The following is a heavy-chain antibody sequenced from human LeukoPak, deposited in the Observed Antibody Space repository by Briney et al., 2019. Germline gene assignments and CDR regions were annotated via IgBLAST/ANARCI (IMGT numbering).Heavy chain of an antibody. CDR3: ARDLDGIAVAGTDY. V-gene: IGHV1-2*02. D-gene: IGHD6-13*01. CDR1: GYTFTGYY. CDR2: INPNSGGT. Sequence: GASVKVSCKASGYTFTGYYMHWVRQAPGQGLEWMGWINPNSGGTNYAQKFQGRVTMTRDTSISTAYMELSRLRSDDTAVYYCARDLDGIAVAGTDYWGQGTLVTVSP. J-gene: IGHJ4*02.